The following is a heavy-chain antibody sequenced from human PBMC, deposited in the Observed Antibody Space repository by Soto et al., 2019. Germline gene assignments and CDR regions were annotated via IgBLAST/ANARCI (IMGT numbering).Heavy chain of an antibody. CDR2: ISGSGDNT. CDR3: ADGGEWLFNFDY. D-gene: IGHD2-21*01. CDR1: GFTFSTYA. Sequence: GGSLRLSCAASGFTFSTYAMSWVRQAPGKGLEWVSAISGSGDNTYYPDSVKGRFTISRDNSKNTLYLQMNSLRAEDTAVYYGADGGEWLFNFDYWGQGTLGSVSS. V-gene: IGHV3-23*01. J-gene: IGHJ4*02.